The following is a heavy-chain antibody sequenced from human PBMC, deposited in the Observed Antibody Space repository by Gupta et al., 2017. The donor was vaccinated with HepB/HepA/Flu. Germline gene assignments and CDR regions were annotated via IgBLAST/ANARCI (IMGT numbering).Heavy chain of an antibody. D-gene: IGHD3-16*01. Sequence: QVQLQQWGAGLLKPSETLSLTCAVYGGSFRGYYWSWIRQPPGKGLEWIGEINHSGSTNYNPALKSRVTISVDTSKNQFALKLSSVTAADTAVYYCARDSSRMITFGGVIDPWGQGTLVTVSS. CDR2: INHSGST. V-gene: IGHV4-34*01. CDR1: GGSFRGYY. CDR3: ARDSSRMITFGGVIDP. J-gene: IGHJ5*02.